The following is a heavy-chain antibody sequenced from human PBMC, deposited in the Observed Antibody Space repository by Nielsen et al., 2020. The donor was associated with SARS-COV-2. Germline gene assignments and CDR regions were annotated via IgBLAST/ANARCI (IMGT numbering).Heavy chain of an antibody. Sequence: GESLKISCAASGFTFSSYAMSWVRQAPGKGLEWVSAISGSGGSTYYADSVKGRFTISRDNSKNTLYLQMNSLRAEDTAVYYCAKRNPIYCSGGSCYSGIYYHYYYYMDVWGKGTTVTVSS. CDR2: ISGSGGST. V-gene: IGHV3-23*01. J-gene: IGHJ6*03. D-gene: IGHD2-15*01. CDR3: AKRNPIYCSGGSCYSGIYYHYYYYMDV. CDR1: GFTFSSYA.